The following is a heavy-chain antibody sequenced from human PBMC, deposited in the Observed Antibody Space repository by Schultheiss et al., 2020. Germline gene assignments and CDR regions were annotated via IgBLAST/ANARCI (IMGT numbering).Heavy chain of an antibody. Sequence: GGSLRLSCTASGFTFGDYAMSWVRQAPGKGLEWVGRIKSKTDGGTTDYAAPVKGRFTISRDDSKNTLYLQMNSLKTEDTAVYYCTTDHAGIAAAANFDYWGQGTLVTVSS. J-gene: IGHJ4*02. CDR1: GFTFGDYA. CDR3: TTDHAGIAAAANFDY. V-gene: IGHV3-15*01. D-gene: IGHD6-13*01. CDR2: IKSKTDGGTT.